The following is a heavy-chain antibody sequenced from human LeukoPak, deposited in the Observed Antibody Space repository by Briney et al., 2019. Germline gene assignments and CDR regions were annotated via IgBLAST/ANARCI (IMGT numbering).Heavy chain of an antibody. V-gene: IGHV4-34*01. CDR1: GGSFSGYY. J-gene: IGHJ4*02. Sequence: SETLSLTCAVYGGSFSGYYWSWIRQPPGKGLEWIGEINHSGSTNYNPSLKSRVTISVDTSKNQFSLKLSSVTAADTAVYYYARLALPPPLLAAAGTSFDYWGQGTLVTVSS. CDR3: ARLALPPPLLAAAGTSFDY. D-gene: IGHD6-13*01. CDR2: INHSGST.